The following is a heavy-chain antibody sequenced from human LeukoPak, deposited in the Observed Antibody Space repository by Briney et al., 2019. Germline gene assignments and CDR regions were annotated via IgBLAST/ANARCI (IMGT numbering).Heavy chain of an antibody. CDR2: IYHSGST. CDR3: ARQGYCSSTSCYKGGGSHFDY. J-gene: IGHJ4*02. Sequence: PTETLSLTCAVSGYSISSGYYWGWIRQPPGKGLAWIGSIYHSGSTYYNPSLKSRVTISVDTSKNQFSLKLSSVTAADTAVYYCARQGYCSSTSCYKGGGSHFDYWGQGTLVSVSS. V-gene: IGHV4-38-2*01. D-gene: IGHD2-2*02. CDR1: GYSISSGYY.